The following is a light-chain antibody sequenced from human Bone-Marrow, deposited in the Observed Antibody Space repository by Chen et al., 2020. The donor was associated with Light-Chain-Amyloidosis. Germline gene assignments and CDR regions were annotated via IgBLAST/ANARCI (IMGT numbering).Light chain of an antibody. CDR2: GSS. J-gene: IGKJ4*01. Sequence: EIVMTQSPGTLSVSLGEGANLSCRASQTISSNYLTWYQRKFGQAPRLLINGSSSRATGITDRVPGSGSGTDITLTINRLEPEDFAMYYCQQYGTSPRTFGGGPKVEIK. V-gene: IGKV3-20*01. CDR3: QQYGTSPRT. CDR1: QTISSNY.